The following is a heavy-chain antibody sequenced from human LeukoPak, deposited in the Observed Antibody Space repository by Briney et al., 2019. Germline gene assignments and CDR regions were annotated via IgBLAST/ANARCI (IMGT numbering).Heavy chain of an antibody. CDR2: IKHKRDGGTT. D-gene: IGHD3-10*01. V-gene: IGHV3-15*01. CDR1: GFSFSDDW. CDR3: TTVTMVRDYDY. Sequence: NPGGSLRLSCAASGFSFSDDWMSWVRQAPGKGLEWVGRIKHKRDGGTTDYAAPVKGRFTISRDDSKNMLYLEMDSLKIEDTAVYYCTTVTMVRDYDYWGQGTLVTVSS. J-gene: IGHJ4*02.